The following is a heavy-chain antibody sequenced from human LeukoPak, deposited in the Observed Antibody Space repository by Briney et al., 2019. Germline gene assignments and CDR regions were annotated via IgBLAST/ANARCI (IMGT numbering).Heavy chain of an antibody. Sequence: ASVKVSCKTSGYIFTSHGINWVRQAPGQGLEWMGWISGHNGKTDYGQKLQDRFTMTIDTSTSTVYMELRSLGSDDTAVYFCARSAFNKYYSDYWGQGTLVTVSA. J-gene: IGHJ4*02. V-gene: IGHV1-18*01. CDR3: ARSAFNKYYSDY. CDR2: ISGHNGKT. CDR1: GYIFTSHG.